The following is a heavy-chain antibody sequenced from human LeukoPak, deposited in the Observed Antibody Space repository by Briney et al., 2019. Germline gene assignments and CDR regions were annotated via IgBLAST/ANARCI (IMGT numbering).Heavy chain of an antibody. D-gene: IGHD5-18*01. Sequence: GGSLRLSCAASGFTFSSYAMHWARQAPGKGLEWVAVISYDGSNKYYADSVKGRFTISRDNSKNTLYLQMNSLRAEDTAVYYCARDLHRGYSYGFDYWGQGTLVTVSS. J-gene: IGHJ4*02. CDR1: GFTFSSYA. CDR2: ISYDGSNK. V-gene: IGHV3-30*04. CDR3: ARDLHRGYSYGFDY.